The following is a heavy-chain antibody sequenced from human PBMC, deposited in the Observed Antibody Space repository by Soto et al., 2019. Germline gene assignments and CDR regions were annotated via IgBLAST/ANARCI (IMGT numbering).Heavy chain of an antibody. Sequence: GGSLRLSCAASGFTFSSYAMSWVRQAPGKGLEWVSAISCSGSSTYYADSVKGRFTISRDNSKNTLYLHMNSLRADDTAVYYCAKGDLVAATPFPLMDVWGQGTTVTVSS. CDR1: GFTFSSYA. V-gene: IGHV3-23*01. D-gene: IGHD2-15*01. CDR2: ISCSGSST. J-gene: IGHJ6*02. CDR3: AKGDLVAATPFPLMDV.